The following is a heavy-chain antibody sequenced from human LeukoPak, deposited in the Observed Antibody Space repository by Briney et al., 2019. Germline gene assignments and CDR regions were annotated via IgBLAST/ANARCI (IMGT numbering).Heavy chain of an antibody. Sequence: GGSLRLSCAASGFTFSSYTRNWVRQAAGKGLEWVAYISSSSSTKYYTDSVRGRFIISRDNAKNSLYLQMNSLRAEHTAVYYCATGAGRGYNLWGQGTLITVSS. CDR2: ISSSSSTK. D-gene: IGHD5-24*01. J-gene: IGHJ4*02. V-gene: IGHV3-48*01. CDR3: ATGAGRGYNL. CDR1: GFTFSSYT.